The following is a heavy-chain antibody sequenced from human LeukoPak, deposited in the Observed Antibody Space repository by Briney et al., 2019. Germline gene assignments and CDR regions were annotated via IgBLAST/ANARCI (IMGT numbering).Heavy chain of an antibody. Sequence: SETLSLTCTVSGGSISSYYWTWIRQPPGKGLEWIGYIYSSGNTNYNPSLKGRVYSSGSTNYNPSLNSRVTISVDTSKNQFSLKLSSVTAADTAVYYCARETSQKGAHYMDVWGKGTTITISS. D-gene: IGHD3-16*01. J-gene: IGHJ6*03. CDR3: ARETSQKGAHYMDV. V-gene: IGHV4-59*01. CDR1: GGSISSYY. CDR2: IYSSGNT.